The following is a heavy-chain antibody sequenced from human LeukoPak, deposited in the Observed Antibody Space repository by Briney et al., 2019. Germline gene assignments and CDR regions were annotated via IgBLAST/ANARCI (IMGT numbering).Heavy chain of an antibody. CDR3: ARDRQLLWAYYFDY. D-gene: IGHD2-2*01. CDR1: GFTFSSYE. Sequence: PGGSLRLSCAASGFTFSSYEMNWVRQAPGKGLEWVSYISSSGSTIYYADSVKGRFTISRDNAKNSLYLQMNSLRAEDTAVYYCARDRQLLWAYYFDYWGQGTLVTVPS. V-gene: IGHV3-48*03. J-gene: IGHJ4*02. CDR2: ISSSGSTI.